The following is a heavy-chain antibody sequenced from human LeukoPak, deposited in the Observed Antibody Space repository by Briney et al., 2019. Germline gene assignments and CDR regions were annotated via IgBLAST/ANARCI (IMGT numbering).Heavy chain of an antibody. Sequence: LSLTCTVSGGSISSRNYYWGWIRQTPGKGLEWVSYISSSGSTIYYADSVKGRFTISRDNAKNSLYLQMNSLRAEDTAVYYCARDCPPRYCSGGMIVAHYWGQGTLVTVSS. CDR3: ARDCPPRYCSGGMIVAHY. CDR2: ISSSGSTI. D-gene: IGHD2-15*01. J-gene: IGHJ4*02. V-gene: IGHV3-11*04. CDR1: GGSISSRNYY.